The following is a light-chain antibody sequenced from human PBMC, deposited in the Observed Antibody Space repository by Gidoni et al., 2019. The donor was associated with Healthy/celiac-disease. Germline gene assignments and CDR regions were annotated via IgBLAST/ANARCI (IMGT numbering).Light chain of an antibody. V-gene: IGLV3-19*01. CDR3: NSRDSSGNHQV. J-gene: IGLJ1*01. CDR1: SLRSYY. CDR2: GKN. Sequence: SSELPPDPAVSVALGQTVRITCQGDSLRSYYARLYQQKPGQAPVLVLFGKNHRPSGIPDRFFWSRPGNTASLTIPGAQAEDEADYYCNSRDSSGNHQVFGTGTKVTVL.